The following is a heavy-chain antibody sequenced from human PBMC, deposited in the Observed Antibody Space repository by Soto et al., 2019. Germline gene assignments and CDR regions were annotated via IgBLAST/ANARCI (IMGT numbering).Heavy chain of an antibody. V-gene: IGHV4-39*01. Sequence: SETLSLTCTVSGGSINSSSYYWGWIRQPPGKGLEWIGSIYYSGNTYYNPSLKSRVTISVDTSKNQFSLKLSSVTAADTAVYYCASFQGDHLSYSAQRTLVPVSS. J-gene: IGHJ4*02. CDR3: ASFQGDHLSY. CDR1: GGSINSSSYY. D-gene: IGHD2-21*02. CDR2: IYYSGNT.